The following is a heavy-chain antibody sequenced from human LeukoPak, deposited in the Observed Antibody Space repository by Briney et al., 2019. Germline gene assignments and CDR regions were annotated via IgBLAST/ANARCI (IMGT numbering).Heavy chain of an antibody. CDR1: GGSISSYY. D-gene: IGHD6-13*01. Sequence: SETLSLTCTVSGGSISSYYWSWIRQPPGKGLEWIGYIYYSGSTNYNPSLKGRVTISVDTSKNQFSLKLSSVTAADTAVYYCARVHSSSWYGDYWGQGTLVTVSS. CDR2: IYYSGST. J-gene: IGHJ4*02. V-gene: IGHV4-59*01. CDR3: ARVHSSSWYGDY.